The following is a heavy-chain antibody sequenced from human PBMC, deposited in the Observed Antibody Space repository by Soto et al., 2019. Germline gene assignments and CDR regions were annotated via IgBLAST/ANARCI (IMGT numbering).Heavy chain of an antibody. J-gene: IGHJ4*02. CDR3: ARDLGVTIFGVVLPLYIDF. D-gene: IGHD3-3*01. Sequence: GASVKVSCKASGGTFSSHTVSWVRQAPGQGLEWMGGIIPVFGTTNYAQKFQGRVTITTDESTSTTYMELSSLRSEDTAVYYCARDLGVTIFGVVLPLYIDFWGQGTLVTVSS. V-gene: IGHV1-69*05. CDR2: IIPVFGTT. CDR1: GGTFSSHT.